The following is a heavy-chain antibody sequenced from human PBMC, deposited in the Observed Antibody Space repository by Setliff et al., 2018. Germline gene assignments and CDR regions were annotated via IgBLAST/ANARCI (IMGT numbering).Heavy chain of an antibody. V-gene: IGHV4-31*03. D-gene: IGHD5-18*01. Sequence: SETLSLTCTVSGGSISSNTYYWSWIRQHPGKGLEWIGYISYSGSTYYNPSLKSRVSISIDTSKNQSSLNLSSVTAADTAVYYCARVATAMLDAFDIWGQGTMVTVSS. CDR2: ISYSGST. CDR1: GGSISSNTYY. J-gene: IGHJ3*02. CDR3: ARVATAMLDAFDI.